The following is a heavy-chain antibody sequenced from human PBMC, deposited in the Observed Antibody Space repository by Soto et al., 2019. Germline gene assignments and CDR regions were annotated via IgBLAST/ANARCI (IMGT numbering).Heavy chain of an antibody. Sequence: GGSLRLSWSASGFTFSSYAMSWVRQAPGKGLEWVSAISGSGGSTYYADSVKGRFTISRDNSKNTLYLQMNSLRAEDTAVYYCAKGPYDILTGYYFGYWGQGTLVTVSS. V-gene: IGHV3-23*01. CDR1: GFTFSSYA. CDR2: ISGSGGST. CDR3: AKGPYDILTGYYFGY. J-gene: IGHJ4*02. D-gene: IGHD3-9*01.